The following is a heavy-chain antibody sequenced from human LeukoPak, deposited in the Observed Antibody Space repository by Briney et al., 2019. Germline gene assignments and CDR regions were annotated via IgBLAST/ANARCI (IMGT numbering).Heavy chain of an antibody. CDR2: INPNHGDT. CDR1: GYTFTGYY. J-gene: IGHJ4*02. Sequence: ASVKVSCKASGYTFTGYYMHRVRQAPGQGLEWMGWINPNHGDTNYAQEFQDRVSMTRDTSISTAYMHLSRLRSADTAVYYCARSPHILTGENFDYWGQGTLLTVSS. D-gene: IGHD3-9*01. CDR3: ARSPHILTGENFDY. V-gene: IGHV1-2*02.